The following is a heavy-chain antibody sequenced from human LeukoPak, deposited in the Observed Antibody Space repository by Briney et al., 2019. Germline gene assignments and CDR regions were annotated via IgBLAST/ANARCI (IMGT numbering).Heavy chain of an antibody. Sequence: ASVKVSCKAPGYTFTSYGISWVRQAPGQGLEWMGWISAYNGNTNYAQKLQGRVTMTTDTSTSTAYMELRSLRSDDTAVYYCARAMDYDFWSGYNYWGQGTLVTVSS. D-gene: IGHD3-3*01. V-gene: IGHV1-18*01. CDR2: ISAYNGNT. CDR3: ARAMDYDFWSGYNY. J-gene: IGHJ4*02. CDR1: GYTFTSYG.